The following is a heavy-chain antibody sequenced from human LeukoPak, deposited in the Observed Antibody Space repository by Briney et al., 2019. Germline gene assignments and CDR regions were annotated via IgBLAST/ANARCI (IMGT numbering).Heavy chain of an antibody. CDR1: GYTFTGYY. CDR3: ARKGRVTGTFDY. Sequence: GASVKVSCKASGYTFTGYYMHWVRQAPGQGLEWMGRINPNSGATNYAQKFQGRVTMTRDTSISTAYMELSRLRSDDTVVYYCARKGRVTGTFDYWGQGTLVTVSS. J-gene: IGHJ4*02. V-gene: IGHV1-2*05. D-gene: IGHD1-20*01. CDR2: INPNSGAT.